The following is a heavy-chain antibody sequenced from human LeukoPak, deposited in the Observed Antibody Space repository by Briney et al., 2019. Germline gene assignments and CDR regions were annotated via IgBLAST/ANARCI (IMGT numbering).Heavy chain of an antibody. Sequence: PSETLSLTCTVSGGSISDFYWSWIRQPAGKGLEWIGRIYISGNTNYNPSLKSRVTMSLDTSKNHFSLRLRSVTAAGTAVYYCARNAGDDWGQGTLVTVSS. CDR1: GGSISDFY. D-gene: IGHD1-1*01. CDR2: IYISGNT. V-gene: IGHV4-4*07. J-gene: IGHJ4*02. CDR3: ARNAGDD.